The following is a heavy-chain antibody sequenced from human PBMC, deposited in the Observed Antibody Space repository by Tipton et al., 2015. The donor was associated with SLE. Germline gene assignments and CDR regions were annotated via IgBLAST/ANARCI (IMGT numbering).Heavy chain of an antibody. CDR1: GFTFDDYA. J-gene: IGHJ4*02. CDR2: IRSKAYGGTT. D-gene: IGHD1/OR15-1a*01. CDR3: TRGNKAAQV. Sequence: SLRLSCAASGFTFDDYAMHWVRQAPGKGLEWVGFIRSKAYGGTTEYAASVKGRFTISRDDSKSIAYLQMNSLKTEDTAVYYCTRGNKAAQVWGQGTLVTVSS. V-gene: IGHV3-49*04.